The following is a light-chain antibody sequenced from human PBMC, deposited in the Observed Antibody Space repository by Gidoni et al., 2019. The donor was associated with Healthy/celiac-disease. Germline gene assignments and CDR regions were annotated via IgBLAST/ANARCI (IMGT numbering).Light chain of an antibody. CDR2: GGA. Sequence: ESVLTQSPGTLSLSPGERATLSCRASESVSSSYLAWYQQKPGQAPRLLIYGGANRATGIPDRFSGSGSGTDFTLTISRLEPEDFAVYYCQHYSISPFAFGPGTKVDIK. V-gene: IGKV3-20*01. J-gene: IGKJ3*01. CDR3: QHYSISPFA. CDR1: ESVSSSY.